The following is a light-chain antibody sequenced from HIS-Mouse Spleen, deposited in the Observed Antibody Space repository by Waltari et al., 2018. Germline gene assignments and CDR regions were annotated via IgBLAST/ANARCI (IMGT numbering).Light chain of an antibody. CDR1: STDVGGYNY. V-gene: IGLV2-14*01. CDR3: SSYTSSSTLVV. J-gene: IGLJ2*01. CDR2: EVS. Sequence: QSALTQPASVSGSPGQSIPLSCTGTSTDVGGYNYVSGYQQHPGKSPKLMIYEVSHRPSGVSNRFSGSKSGNTASLTISGLQAEDEADYYCSSYTSSSTLVVFGGGTKLTVL.